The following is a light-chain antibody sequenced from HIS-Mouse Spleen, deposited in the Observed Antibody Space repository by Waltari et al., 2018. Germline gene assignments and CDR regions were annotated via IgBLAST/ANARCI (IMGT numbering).Light chain of an antibody. V-gene: IGLV2-11*01. CDR1: SSDAVGYNY. CDR2: DVS. CDR3: CSYAGSYTWV. J-gene: IGLJ3*02. Sequence: QSALTQPRSVSGSPGQSVTISCTGTSSDAVGYNYVSWYQQHPGKAPKLMIYDVSKRPSGVPDRFSGSKSGNTASLTISGLQAEDEADYYCCSYAGSYTWVFGGGTKLTVL.